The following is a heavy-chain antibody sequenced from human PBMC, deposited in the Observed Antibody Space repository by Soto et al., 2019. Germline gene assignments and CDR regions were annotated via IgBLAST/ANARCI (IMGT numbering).Heavy chain of an antibody. D-gene: IGHD3-22*01. V-gene: IGHV3-7*01. J-gene: IGHJ6*02. Sequence: EVRLVESGGGLVQPGGSLTLSCAASGFTFSSYWMTWVRQAPGKGLEWVANINQDGSEKYYMDSMKGRFTISRDNAKNALILQLNRLRAEDTAVYYCARDRGRPDLRDTHYYDSSDLDYGMDVWGQGTTVSVSS. CDR1: GFTFSSYW. CDR2: INQDGSEK. CDR3: ARDRGRPDLRDTHYYDSSDLDYGMDV.